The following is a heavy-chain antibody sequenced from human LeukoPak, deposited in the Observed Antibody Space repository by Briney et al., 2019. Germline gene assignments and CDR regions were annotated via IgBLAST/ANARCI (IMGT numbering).Heavy chain of an antibody. Sequence: GGSLRLSCSPSGFTFDEDGMSWVRQAPRKRLEWVSGINWNGDSTHYADSVKGRFTISRDNAKNSLYLQMNSLRAEDTALYYCSRDHSSYCTSTSCSAFGMDVWGQGTTVTVSS. D-gene: IGHD2-2*01. J-gene: IGHJ6*02. CDR1: GFTFDEDG. V-gene: IGHV3-20*04. CDR2: INWNGDST. CDR3: SRDHSSYCTSTSCSAFGMDV.